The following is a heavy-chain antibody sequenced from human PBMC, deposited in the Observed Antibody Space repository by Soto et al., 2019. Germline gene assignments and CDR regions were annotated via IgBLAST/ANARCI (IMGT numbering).Heavy chain of an antibody. Sequence: GGSLRLSCAASGFTFSSYAMSWFRQAPGKGLEWVSAISGSGGSTYYADSVKGRFTISRDNSKNTLYLQMNSLRAEDTAVYYCAKARLGGYYYYGMDVWGQGTTVTVSS. CDR1: GFTFSSYA. CDR3: AKARLGGYYYYGMDV. V-gene: IGHV3-23*01. CDR2: ISGSGGST. D-gene: IGHD1-26*01. J-gene: IGHJ6*02.